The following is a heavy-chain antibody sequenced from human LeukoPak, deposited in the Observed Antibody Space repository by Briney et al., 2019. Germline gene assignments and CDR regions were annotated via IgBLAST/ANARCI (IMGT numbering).Heavy chain of an antibody. J-gene: IGHJ4*02. Sequence: SETLSLTCAVYGGSFSGYYWSWIRQPPGKGLEWIGEINHSGSTNYNPSLKSRVTISLDTSKNQFSLNLSSVTAADTAVYYCARAGDYTGKVVDSWGQGTLVTVSS. V-gene: IGHV4-34*01. CDR3: ARAGDYTGKVVDS. CDR2: INHSGST. D-gene: IGHD4-23*01. CDR1: GGSFSGYY.